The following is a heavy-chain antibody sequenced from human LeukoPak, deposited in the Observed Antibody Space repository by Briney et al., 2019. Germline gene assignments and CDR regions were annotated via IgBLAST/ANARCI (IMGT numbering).Heavy chain of an antibody. Sequence: GASVKVSCKASGYSFTGYYIHWVRQAPGQGLGWMGWINPNSGDTNYAQKLQGRVSMTRDTSITTAYMELSRLTSDDTAMYFCARDPISAAGHPFDPWGQGALVIVSS. CDR2: INPNSGDT. J-gene: IGHJ5*02. V-gene: IGHV1-2*02. CDR1: GYSFTGYY. CDR3: ARDPISAAGHPFDP. D-gene: IGHD6-13*01.